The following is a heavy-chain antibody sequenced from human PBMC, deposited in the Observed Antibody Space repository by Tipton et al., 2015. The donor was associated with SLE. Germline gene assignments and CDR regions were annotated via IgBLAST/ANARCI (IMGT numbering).Heavy chain of an antibody. V-gene: IGHV4-31*03. D-gene: IGHD3-9*01. CDR3: VSSGYPLGSFDV. Sequence: TLSLTCTVSGVSVSSGGYYWNWIRQHPGKGLEWIGCIQSRGSTYYTPSLKSRLTMSVDTSNNQFSLQLSSVTAADTALYYCVSSGYPLGSFDVWGQGTMVTVS. CDR1: GVSVSSGGYY. J-gene: IGHJ3*01. CDR2: IQSRGST.